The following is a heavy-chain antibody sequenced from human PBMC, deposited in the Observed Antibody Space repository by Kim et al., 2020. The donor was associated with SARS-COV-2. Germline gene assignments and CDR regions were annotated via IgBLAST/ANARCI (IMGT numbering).Heavy chain of an antibody. Sequence: GGSLRLSCAASKFTFSNYAVGWVRQPPGKGLEWVSVISGSGGTTYYADSVKGRFTISRDNSLNTQYLHMNSLRAEDTAIYYCAKGGASLTSPFDYWGQG. D-gene: IGHD2-21*02. V-gene: IGHV3-23*01. CDR3: AKGGASLTSPFDY. J-gene: IGHJ4*02. CDR1: KFTFSNYA. CDR2: ISGSGGTT.